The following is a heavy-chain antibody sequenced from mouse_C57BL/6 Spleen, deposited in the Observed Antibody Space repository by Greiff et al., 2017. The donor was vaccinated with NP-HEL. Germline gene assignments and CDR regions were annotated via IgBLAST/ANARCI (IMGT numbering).Heavy chain of an antibody. CDR3: ARGTPAGWYFDV. V-gene: IGHV14-3*01. D-gene: IGHD2-14*01. CDR2: IDPANGNT. Sequence: EVKLMESVAELVRPGASVKLSCTASGFNIKNTYMHWVKQRPEQGLEWIGRIDPANGNTKYAPKFQGKATITADTSSNTAYLQLSSLTSEDTAIYYCARGTPAGWYFDVWGTGTTVTVSS. J-gene: IGHJ1*03. CDR1: GFNIKNTY.